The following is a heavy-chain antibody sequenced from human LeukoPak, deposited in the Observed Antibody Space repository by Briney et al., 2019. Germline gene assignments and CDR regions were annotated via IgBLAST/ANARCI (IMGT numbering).Heavy chain of an antibody. CDR1: GFTFDDYA. V-gene: IGHV3-13*01. CDR3: AGAGSETQWRAFDF. Sequence: GGSLRLSCAASGFTFDDYAMHWVRQATGKGLEWVSGIGTAGDTYYAGSVKGRFTISRENAKNSLYLQMNSLTAGDTAVYYCAGAGSETQWRAFDFWGQGALVTVFS. J-gene: IGHJ4*02. CDR2: IGTAGDT. D-gene: IGHD6-19*01.